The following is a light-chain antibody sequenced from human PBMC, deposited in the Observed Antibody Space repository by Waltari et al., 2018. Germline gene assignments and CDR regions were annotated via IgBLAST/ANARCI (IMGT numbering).Light chain of an antibody. CDR2: WAS. CDR3: QQYYSTPLT. Sequence: DIVMTQYPDSLAVPLGERATINRKSRQSVLYSSNNKNYLAWYQQKPGQPPKLLIYWASTRESGVPDRFSGSGSGTDFTLTISSLQAEDVAVYYCQQYYSTPLTFGGGTKVEIK. CDR1: QSVLYSSNNKNY. J-gene: IGKJ4*01. V-gene: IGKV4-1*01.